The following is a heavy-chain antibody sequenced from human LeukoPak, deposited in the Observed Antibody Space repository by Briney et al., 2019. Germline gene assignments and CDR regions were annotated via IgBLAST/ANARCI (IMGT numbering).Heavy chain of an antibody. J-gene: IGHJ4*02. D-gene: IGHD2-8*01. V-gene: IGHV3-30*19. CDR2: ISYDGSNK. CDR3: ARVMSSLNGDFDY. CDR1: GFAFSRSG. Sequence: GGSLRLSCAASGFAFSRSGMHWVRQAPGKGLEWVAVISYDGSNKYYADSVKGRFTISRDNSKNTLYLQMNSLGAEDTAVYYCARVMSSLNGDFDYWGQGTLVTVSS.